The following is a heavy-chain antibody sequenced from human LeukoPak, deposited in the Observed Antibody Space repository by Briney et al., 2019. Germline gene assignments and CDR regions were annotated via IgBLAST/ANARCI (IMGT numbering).Heavy chain of an antibody. J-gene: IGHJ4*02. CDR2: IHYTGST. V-gene: IGHV4-39*07. Sequence: NSSETLSLTCTVSGGSISSSNYYWGWIRQPPGKGLEWIGSIHYTGSTYYNPSLKSPVTISVDTSKNQFSLKLNSVTAADTAVYYCARESGAAAGTDYFDYWGQGTLVTVSS. D-gene: IGHD6-13*01. CDR3: ARESGAAAGTDYFDY. CDR1: GGSISSSNYY.